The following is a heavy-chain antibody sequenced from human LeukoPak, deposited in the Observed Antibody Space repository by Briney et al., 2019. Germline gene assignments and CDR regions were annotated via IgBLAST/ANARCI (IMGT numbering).Heavy chain of an antibody. D-gene: IGHD2-8*01. CDR1: GFIFSSFR. Sequence: GGSLTLLCAVCGFIFSSFRILGPPHTRGKGRVGVAFVRFDGGENYYADSVKGRFTVSKDNSKNTLYLQINSLRPEDTAVYYCAKGGARDVWYFAYWGRGGLVTVSS. CDR3: AKGGARDVWYFAY. CDR2: VRFDGGEN. J-gene: IGHJ4*02. V-gene: IGHV3-30*02.